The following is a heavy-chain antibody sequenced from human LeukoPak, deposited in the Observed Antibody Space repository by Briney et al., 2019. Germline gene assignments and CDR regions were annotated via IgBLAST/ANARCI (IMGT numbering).Heavy chain of an antibody. Sequence: SETLSLTCAVYGGSFSGYYWSWIRQLLGKGLEWIGEINHSGSTNYNPSLKSRVTISVDTSKNQFSLKLSSVTAADTAVYYCARSGSSGFDYWGQGTLVTVSS. V-gene: IGHV4-34*01. J-gene: IGHJ4*02. CDR3: ARSGSSGFDY. CDR2: INHSGST. CDR1: GGSFSGYY. D-gene: IGHD1-26*01.